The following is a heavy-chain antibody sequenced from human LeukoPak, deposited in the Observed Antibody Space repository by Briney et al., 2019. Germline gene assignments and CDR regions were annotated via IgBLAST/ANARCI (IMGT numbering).Heavy chain of an antibody. J-gene: IGHJ4*02. CDR2: VDPEDGET. CDR1: GYTFTGYY. CDR3: ATLGEWEVIDY. D-gene: IGHD1-26*01. Sequence: ASVKVSCKASGYTFTGYYMHWVQQAPGKGLEWMGRVDPEDGETIYAEKFQGRVTITADTSTDTAYMELSSLRSEDTAVYYCATLGEWEVIDYWGQGTLVTVSS. V-gene: IGHV1-69-2*01.